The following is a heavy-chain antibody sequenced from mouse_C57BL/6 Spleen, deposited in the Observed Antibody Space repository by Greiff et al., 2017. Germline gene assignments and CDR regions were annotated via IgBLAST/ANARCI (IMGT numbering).Heavy chain of an antibody. CDR3: ARDRYYAMDY. V-gene: IGHV3-6*01. CDR1: GYSITSGYY. Sequence: EVQLQESGPGLVKPSQSLSLTCSVTGYSITSGYYWNWIRQFPGNKLEWMGYISYDGSNNYNPSLKNRISITRDTSKNQFFLKLNSVTTEDTATYDCARDRYYAMDYWGQGTSVTVSA. CDR2: ISYDGSN. J-gene: IGHJ4*01.